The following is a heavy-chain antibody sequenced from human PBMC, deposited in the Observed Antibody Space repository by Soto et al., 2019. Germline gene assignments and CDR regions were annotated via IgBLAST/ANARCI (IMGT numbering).Heavy chain of an antibody. CDR1: GGTFSTYG. CDR3: ARSYASGSPNWFDP. V-gene: IGHV1-69*13. Sequence: ASVKVSCKTGGGTFSTYGINWVRQAPGQGLELIGGIVPGLGTTNYAQKFQGRVRIIADAPTRTAYLELRSLRYEDTAMYYCARSYASGSPNWFDPWGQGTQVTVSS. CDR2: IVPGLGTT. J-gene: IGHJ5*02. D-gene: IGHD3-10*01.